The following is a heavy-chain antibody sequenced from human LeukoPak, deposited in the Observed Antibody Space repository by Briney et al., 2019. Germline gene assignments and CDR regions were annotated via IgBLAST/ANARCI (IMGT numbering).Heavy chain of an antibody. Sequence: PGGSLRLSCAASGFTVSNNYMTWVRQAPGKGLEWVSAISGSGGSTYYADSVKGRFTISRDNSKNTLYLQMNSLRAEDTAVYYCAKSLDSLYYDSSGYYPNRFDYWGQGTLVTVSS. D-gene: IGHD3-22*01. V-gene: IGHV3-23*01. CDR3: AKSLDSLYYDSSGYYPNRFDY. CDR1: GFTVSNNY. J-gene: IGHJ4*02. CDR2: ISGSGGST.